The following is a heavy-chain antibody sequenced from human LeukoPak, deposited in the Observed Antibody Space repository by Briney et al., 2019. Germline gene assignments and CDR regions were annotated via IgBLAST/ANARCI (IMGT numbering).Heavy chain of an antibody. CDR1: TRTLSSYA. CDR2: IIPIFATA. V-gene: IGHV1-69*13. CDR3: ARGGTNFDY. Sequence: SVKLSSKVSTRTLSSYAISWVRQAPGQGLEWMGGIIPIFATANHAQTFQGRVTTTADESTSTTYSEPTSVRSEDTAVYYCARGGTNFDYWGQGTLVTVSS. D-gene: IGHD3-16*01. J-gene: IGHJ4*02.